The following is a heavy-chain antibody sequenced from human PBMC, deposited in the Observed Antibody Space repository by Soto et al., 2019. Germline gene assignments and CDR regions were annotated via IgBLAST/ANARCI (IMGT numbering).Heavy chain of an antibody. D-gene: IGHD3-22*01. CDR3: ARGGPVRIDYDSSAPMFNY. CDR1: GDTFSDYY. V-gene: IGHV1-2*02. CDR2: INPNSGDT. J-gene: IGHJ4*02. Sequence: ASVKVSCKASGDTFSDYYMHWVRQAPGQGLEWMGWINPNSGDTNHEQRFEGRVTMTRDTSISTAYMEVSRLRSDDTAVYYCARGGPVRIDYDSSAPMFNYWGQGTRVTVSS.